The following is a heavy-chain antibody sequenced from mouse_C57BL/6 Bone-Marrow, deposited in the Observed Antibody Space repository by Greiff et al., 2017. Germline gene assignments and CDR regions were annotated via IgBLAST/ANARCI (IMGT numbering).Heavy chain of an antibody. D-gene: IGHD2-4*01. CDR3: ARNYDYLEAWFAY. Sequence: QVQLQQSGAELARPGASVKLSCKASGYTFTSYGISWVKQRTGQGLEWIGEIYPRSGNTYYNEKFKGKATLTADKSSSTAYMELRSLTSEDSAVYFCARNYDYLEAWFAYWGQGTLVTVSA. J-gene: IGHJ3*01. CDR2: IYPRSGNT. V-gene: IGHV1-81*01. CDR1: GYTFTSYG.